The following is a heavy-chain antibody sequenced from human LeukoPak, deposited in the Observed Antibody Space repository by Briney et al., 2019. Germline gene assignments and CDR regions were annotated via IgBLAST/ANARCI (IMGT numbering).Heavy chain of an antibody. V-gene: IGHV1-46*01. CDR1: GDTFTSYY. Sequence: GASVKVSCKASGDTFTSYYMHWVRQAPGQGLECMGIINPSGTSTSYAQKFQGRVTMTRDTSTSTAYMELSRLRSDDTAVYYCARDPGGVTQIYGYDYWGQGTLVTVSS. D-gene: IGHD2-21*02. CDR3: ARDPGGVTQIYGYDY. CDR2: INPSGTST. J-gene: IGHJ4*02.